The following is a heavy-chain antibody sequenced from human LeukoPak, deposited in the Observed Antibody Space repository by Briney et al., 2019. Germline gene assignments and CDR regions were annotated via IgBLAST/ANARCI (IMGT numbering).Heavy chain of an antibody. J-gene: IGHJ5*02. CDR3: ARPPSNYYGSGSYLVWFDP. V-gene: IGHV4-38-2*02. Sequence: PSETLSLTCTVSGYSISSTYYWGWIRQPPGKGLEWVGSVFHSGNTYYNPSLKSRLTISVDTSKNQFSLKLSSVTAADTAVYYCARPPSNYYGSGSYLVWFDPWGQGTLVTVSS. D-gene: IGHD3-10*01. CDR1: GYSISSTYY. CDR2: VFHSGNT.